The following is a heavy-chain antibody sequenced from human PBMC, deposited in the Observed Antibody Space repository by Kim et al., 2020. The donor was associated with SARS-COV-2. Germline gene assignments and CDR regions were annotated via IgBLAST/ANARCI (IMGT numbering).Heavy chain of an antibody. D-gene: IGHD4-17*01. J-gene: IGHJ4*02. CDR3: ARGIVDYHDAGPS. Sequence: SETLSLTCAVYGGSFSGYYWSWIRQPPGKGLEWIGEINHSGSTNYNPSLKSRVTISVDTSKNQFSLKLSSVTAADTAVYYCARGIVDYHDAGPSWGQGTLVTVSS. CDR1: GGSFSGYY. CDR2: INHSGST. V-gene: IGHV4-34*01.